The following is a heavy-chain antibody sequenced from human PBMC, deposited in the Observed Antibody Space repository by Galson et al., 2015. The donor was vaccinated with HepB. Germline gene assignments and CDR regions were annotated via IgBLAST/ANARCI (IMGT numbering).Heavy chain of an antibody. CDR3: ATSGGYCSSTSCYRDRQYYYYGMDV. D-gene: IGHD2-2*02. J-gene: IGHJ6*02. V-gene: IGHV1-2*04. Sequence: SVTVSCKASGYTFTGYYMHWVRQAPGQGLEWMGWINPNSGGTNYAQKFQGWVTMTRDTSISTAYMELSRLRSDDTAVYYCATSGGYCSSTSCYRDRQYYYYGMDVWGQGTTVTASS. CDR1: GYTFTGYY. CDR2: INPNSGGT.